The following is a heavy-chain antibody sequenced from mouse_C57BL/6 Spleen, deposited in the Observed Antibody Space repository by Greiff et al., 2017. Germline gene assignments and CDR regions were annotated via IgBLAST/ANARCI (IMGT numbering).Heavy chain of an antibody. Sequence: EVQLQQSGPELVKPGASVKIPCKASGYTFTDYNMDWVKQSHGKSLEWIGDINPNNGGTIYNQKFKGKATLTVDKSASTAYMELRSLTSEDTAVYYWAFSYDYTWFAYWGQGTLVTVSA. J-gene: IGHJ3*01. CDR1: GYTFTDYN. CDR3: AFSYDYTWFAY. CDR2: INPNNGGT. D-gene: IGHD2-4*01. V-gene: IGHV1-18*01.